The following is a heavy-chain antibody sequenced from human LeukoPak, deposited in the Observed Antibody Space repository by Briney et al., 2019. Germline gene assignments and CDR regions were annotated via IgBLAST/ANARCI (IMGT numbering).Heavy chain of an antibody. J-gene: IGHJ3*02. V-gene: IGHV1-69*05. CDR3: ARARYNYSDFSGYYRPDAFDI. CDR2: IIPIFRTS. CDR1: GGTFSKYA. Sequence: GASVKVSCXASGGTFSKYAISWVRLAPGLGLEWMGRIIPIFRTSIYAQQFQGRVTVATDESTDTVYMELRSLRIEDTAVYYCARARYNYSDFSGYYRPDAFDIWGQGTMVTVSS. D-gene: IGHD3-22*01.